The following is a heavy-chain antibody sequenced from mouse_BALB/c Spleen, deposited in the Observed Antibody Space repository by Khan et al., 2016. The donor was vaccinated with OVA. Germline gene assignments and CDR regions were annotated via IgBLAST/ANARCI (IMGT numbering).Heavy chain of an antibody. CDR3: AKGLCSYYFALDD. V-gene: IGHV2-6-5*01. CDR2: IWGGGTT. J-gene: IGHJ4*01. Sequence: QVQLKESGPGLVAPSQSLSITCTVSGFSLTDYGVSWIRQPPGKGLEWLGVIWGGGTTYSNLALISRLSISKDNSKSQVFLKMNSLHTDDTAMYYGAKGLCSYYFALDDWGPGTSVTVSS. D-gene: IGHD2-10*01. CDR1: GFSLTDYG.